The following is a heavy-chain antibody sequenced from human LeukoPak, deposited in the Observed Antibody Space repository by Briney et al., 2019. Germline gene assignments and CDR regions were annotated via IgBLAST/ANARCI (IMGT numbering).Heavy chain of an antibody. D-gene: IGHD2-8*01. CDR3: ARGQVGTYCTNGVCYMGSYYYYYMDV. J-gene: IGHJ6*03. Sequence: PSETLSLTCAVYGGSFSGYYWSWIRQPPGKGLEWIGEINHSGSTNYNPSLKSRVTISVDASKNQFSLKLSSVTAADTAVYYCARGQVGTYCTNGVCYMGSYYYYYMDVWGKGTTVTVSS. CDR1: GGSFSGYY. CDR2: INHSGST. V-gene: IGHV4-34*01.